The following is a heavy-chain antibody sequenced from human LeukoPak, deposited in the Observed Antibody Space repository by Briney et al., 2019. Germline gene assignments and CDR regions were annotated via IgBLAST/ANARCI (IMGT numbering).Heavy chain of an antibody. CDR1: GFTFSVYG. V-gene: IGHV3-48*04. CDR2: ISSGRSVM. D-gene: IGHD3-16*02. CDR3: AREVARGLRLGELSLHHYGMDV. J-gene: IGHJ6*02. Sequence: PGGSLGLSCAASGFTFSVYGMSWVRQAPGKGLEWVSHISSGRSVMNYADSVKGRFTISRDNAKNSLYLQMNSLRAEDTAVYYCAREVARGLRLGELSLHHYGMDVWGQGTTVTVSS.